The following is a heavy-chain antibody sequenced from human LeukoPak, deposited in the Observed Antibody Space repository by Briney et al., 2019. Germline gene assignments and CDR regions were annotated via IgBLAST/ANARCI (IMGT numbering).Heavy chain of an antibody. CDR2: IGTAGDT. CDR3: ARAWGPGGAAPLRCFDL. D-gene: IGHD3-16*01. J-gene: IGHJ2*01. CDR1: GFTFSSYD. Sequence: GGSLRLSCAASGFTFSSYDMHWVRQATGKGLEWVSAIGTAGDTYYPGSVKGRFTISRENAKNSLYLQMNSLRAGDTAVYYRARAWGPGGAAPLRCFDLWGRGTLVTVSS. V-gene: IGHV3-13*01.